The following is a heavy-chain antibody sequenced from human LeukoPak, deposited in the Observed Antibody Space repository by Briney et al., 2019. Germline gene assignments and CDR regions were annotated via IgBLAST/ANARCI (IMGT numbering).Heavy chain of an antibody. Sequence: SETLSLTCAVYGGSFSGYYWSWIRQPPGKGLEWIGEINHSGSTNYNPSLKSRVTISVDTSKNQFSLKLSSVTAADTAVYYCARGYSGGEYGIDVWGQGTTVTVSS. J-gene: IGHJ6*02. V-gene: IGHV4-34*01. CDR1: GGSFSGYY. CDR2: INHSGST. D-gene: IGHD2-15*01. CDR3: ARGYSGGEYGIDV.